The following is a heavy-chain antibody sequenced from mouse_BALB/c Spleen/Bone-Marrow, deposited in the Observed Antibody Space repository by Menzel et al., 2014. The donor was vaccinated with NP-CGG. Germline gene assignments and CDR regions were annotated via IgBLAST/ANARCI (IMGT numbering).Heavy chain of an antibody. CDR3: ARYGYDYFDY. J-gene: IGHJ2*01. Sequence: EVKLVESGGGLVQPGGSLRLSCATSGFTFTDYYMSWVRQPPGKALEWLGFIRNKANGYPTEYSASVKGRFTISRDNSQSILYLQMNTLRAEDSAAYYCARYGYDYFDYWGQGTTLTVSS. CDR2: IRNKANGYPT. CDR1: GFTFTDYY. D-gene: IGHD2-2*01. V-gene: IGHV7-3*02.